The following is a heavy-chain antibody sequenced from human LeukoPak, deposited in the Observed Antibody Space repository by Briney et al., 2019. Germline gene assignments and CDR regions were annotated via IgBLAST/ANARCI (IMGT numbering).Heavy chain of an antibody. CDR3: AKDSGTISSGWPIAFDI. CDR1: GFTFSSYA. V-gene: IGHV3-30*04. CDR2: ISYDGSNK. Sequence: PGGSLRLSCAASGFTFSSYAMHWVRQAPGKGLEWVAVISYDGSNKYYADSVKGRFTISRDNSKNTLYLQMNSLRAEETAIYYCAKDSGTISSGWPIAFDIWGQGTMVTVSS. D-gene: IGHD6-19*01. J-gene: IGHJ3*02.